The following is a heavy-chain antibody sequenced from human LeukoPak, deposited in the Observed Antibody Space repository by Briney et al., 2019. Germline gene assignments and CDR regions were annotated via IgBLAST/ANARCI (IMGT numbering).Heavy chain of an antibody. D-gene: IGHD3-22*01. V-gene: IGHV3-48*04. CDR3: ARAPPSYYYDSSGYYFDY. CDR2: ISSSSSTI. J-gene: IGHJ4*02. CDR1: GFTFSSYS. Sequence: GGSLRLSCAASGFTFSSYSMNWVRQAPGKGLEWVSDISSSSSTIYYADSVKGRFTISRDNAKNSLYLQMNSLRAEDTAVYYCARAPPSYYYDSSGYYFDYWGQGTLLTVSS.